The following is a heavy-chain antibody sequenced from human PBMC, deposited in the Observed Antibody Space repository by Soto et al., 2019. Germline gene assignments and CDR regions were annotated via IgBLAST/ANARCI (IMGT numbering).Heavy chain of an antibody. CDR2: MNPNSGNA. D-gene: IGHD4-4*01. Sequence: QVQLVQSGAEVRKPGASVRVSCKATGYSFTRHDITWLRQAAGQGLEWMGWMNPNSGNAVYAQKFQCRVTMTMNTSITTAYIEVTSLKSEDTAVYFCARGAYNDYSHWFDPWGQGTLVTVSS. CDR1: GYSFTRHD. CDR3: ARGAYNDYSHWFDP. J-gene: IGHJ5*02. V-gene: IGHV1-8*01.